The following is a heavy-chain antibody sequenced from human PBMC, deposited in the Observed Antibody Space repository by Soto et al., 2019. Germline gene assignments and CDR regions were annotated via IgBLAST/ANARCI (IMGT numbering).Heavy chain of an antibody. J-gene: IGHJ3*01. Sequence: GGSLRLSCAASGFTFSSSEMYWVRQAPGKGLEWISYIHPGGQTIFYAESVKGRFTISRDNAKHSVYLQMNSLRAEDTAVYYCARRGSRWGRGTKVTVSS. D-gene: IGHD2-15*01. V-gene: IGHV3-48*03. CDR3: ARRGSR. CDR1: GFTFSSSE. CDR2: IHPGGQTI.